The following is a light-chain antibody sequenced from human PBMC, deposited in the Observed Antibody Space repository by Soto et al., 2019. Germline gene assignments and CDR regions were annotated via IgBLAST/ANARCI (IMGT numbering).Light chain of an antibody. V-gene: IGKV1-9*01. CDR3: IQLNTYPLT. J-gene: IGKJ4*01. Sequence: DIQLTQSPSLLSASVGDRVTITCQASQGISSHLAWDQQKSGKAPKLLMYAASTLQSGVTSRFRGSGSGTEFTLTLSSLKPEDFATYYCIQLNTYPLTFVGVTKVEIK. CDR1: QGISSH. CDR2: AAS.